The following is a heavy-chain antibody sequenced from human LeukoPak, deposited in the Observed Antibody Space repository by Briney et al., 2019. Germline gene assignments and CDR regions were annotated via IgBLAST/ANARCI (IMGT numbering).Heavy chain of an antibody. J-gene: IGHJ4*02. Sequence: PGGSLRLSCAASGFTFSGSAMHWVREASGKGLEGVGRGRTTVNSDVPEYAASLKGRFTISRDDSTNTAYLQMNSLKTEDTAVYYCTRLRWELLGGHDYWGQGTLVTVSS. V-gene: IGHV3-73*01. CDR1: GFTFSGSA. CDR2: GRTTVNSDVP. CDR3: TRLRWELLGGHDY. D-gene: IGHD1-26*01.